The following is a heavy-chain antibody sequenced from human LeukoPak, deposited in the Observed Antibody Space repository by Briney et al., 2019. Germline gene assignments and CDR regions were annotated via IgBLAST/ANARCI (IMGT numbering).Heavy chain of an antibody. J-gene: IGHJ4*02. V-gene: IGHV1-2*02. CDR2: IGPHSTFT. Sequence: ASIKVSCKSSGFTFTDHYIHWVRQGPGQGLEWMGYIGPHSTFTSSPQEFQGRVTMTRDASMSTAYMELTRLTSDDTAVYYCVREGEGPLSKDFDYWGQGTLVTVSS. CDR3: VREGEGPLSKDFDY. CDR1: GFTFTDHY. D-gene: IGHD2/OR15-2a*01.